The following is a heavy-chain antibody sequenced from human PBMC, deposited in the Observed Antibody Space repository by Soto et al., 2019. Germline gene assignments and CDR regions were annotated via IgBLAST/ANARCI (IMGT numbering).Heavy chain of an antibody. J-gene: IGHJ6*03. CDR2: INPNSGVT. Sequence: QVQLVQSGAEVKEPGASVTVSCRASGDRFTDYYMHWVRQAPGQGLEWMGWINPNSGVTKYAQKFQSWVTMTRDTSIRTVYMQLSRLGFDDTASYYCARESGGATATLDYYYFYMDVWGTGTTVTVSS. CDR3: ARESGGATATLDYYYFYMDV. CDR1: GDRFTDYY. V-gene: IGHV1-2*04. D-gene: IGHD5-12*01.